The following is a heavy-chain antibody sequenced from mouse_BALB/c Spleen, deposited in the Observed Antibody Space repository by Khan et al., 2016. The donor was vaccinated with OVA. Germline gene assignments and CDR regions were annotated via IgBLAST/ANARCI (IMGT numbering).Heavy chain of an antibody. CDR3: AREGYYGNSRAWFAY. CDR1: GYTFTNYY. V-gene: IGHV1S56*01. D-gene: IGHD2-1*01. J-gene: IGHJ3*01. CDR2: FYPGNVNT. Sequence: VELVESGPELVKPRASVRISCKASGYTFTNYYIYWVKQRPGQGLEWIGWFYPGNVNTNYNETFKGKATLTADKSSSTAYMQLNSLTSEDSAVYFCAREGYYGNSRAWFAYWGQGTLVTVSA.